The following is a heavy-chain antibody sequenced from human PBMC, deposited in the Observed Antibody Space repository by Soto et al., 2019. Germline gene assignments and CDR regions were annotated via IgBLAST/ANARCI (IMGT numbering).Heavy chain of an antibody. D-gene: IGHD6-13*01. V-gene: IGHV1-69*06. J-gene: IGHJ6*02. CDR1: GGTFSSYA. CDR3: ARGGYSSTWSNLLDRSGLDV. CDR2: IVPLFRTT. Sequence: QVQLVQSGAEAKKPGSSVKVSCKTSGGTFSSYAISWVRQAPGQGLEWMGGIVPLFRTTNYAQKFQGRVTITADTSTYTVYIEVSRLRSGDTAVYYCARGGYSSTWSNLLDRSGLDVWGQGTTVTVSS.